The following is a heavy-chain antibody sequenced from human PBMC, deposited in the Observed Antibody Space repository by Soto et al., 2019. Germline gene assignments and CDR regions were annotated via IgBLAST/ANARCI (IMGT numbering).Heavy chain of an antibody. J-gene: IGHJ4*02. V-gene: IGHV3-48*01. CDR2: ISSSSSTI. CDR1: GFTFSSYS. CDR3: ARKGPRDY. Sequence: GGSLRLSCAASGFTFSSYSMNWVRQAPGKGLEWVSYISSSSSTIYYEDSVKGRFTISRDNAKNSLYLQMNSLRAEDTAVYYCARKGPRDYWGQGTLVTVSS.